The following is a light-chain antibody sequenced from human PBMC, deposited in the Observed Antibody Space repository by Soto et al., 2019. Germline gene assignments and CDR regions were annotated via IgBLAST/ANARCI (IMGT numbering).Light chain of an antibody. CDR3: AAWDDSLGGSWL. CDR1: SSNIGSNG. J-gene: IGLJ3*02. Sequence: QSVLTQPPSASGTPGQRVIISCSGSSSNIGSNGVNWYQQVPGMAPKLLIDTDNQRPSGVPDRFSGSRSDTSASLAITGLQSEDEADYYCAAWDDSLGGSWLLGGGTKLTVL. CDR2: TDN. V-gene: IGLV1-44*01.